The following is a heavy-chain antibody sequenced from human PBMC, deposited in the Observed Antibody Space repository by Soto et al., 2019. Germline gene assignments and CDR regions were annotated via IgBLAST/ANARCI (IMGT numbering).Heavy chain of an antibody. CDR3: ARGGGTILAPLP. V-gene: IGHV1-2*02. Sequence: VASVKVSCKASGYTFTGYYMHWVRQAPGQGLEWMGWINPNSGDTKYAQKFQDRVTMTRDTSISTAYMELSRLRSDDTAVYYCARGGGTILAPLPWGQGTLVTVSS. D-gene: IGHD3-3*01. J-gene: IGHJ5*02. CDR1: GYTFTGYY. CDR2: INPNSGDT.